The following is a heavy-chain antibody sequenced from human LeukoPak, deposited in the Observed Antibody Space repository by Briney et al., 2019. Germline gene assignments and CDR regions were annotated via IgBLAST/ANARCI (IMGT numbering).Heavy chain of an antibody. CDR3: AKDADLLYYIDV. CDR2: IKQDESEK. Sequence: GGSVRLSCAASGYTFTSYWMSWVRQAPGQGLEWVAYIKQDESEKYYVDSLQGRFTISRDKSKSTLYLQMNSLRADDTAVYYCAKDADLLYYIDVCGKETKVT. D-gene: IGHD2-15*01. V-gene: IGHV3-7*03. CDR1: GYTFTSYW. J-gene: IGHJ6*03.